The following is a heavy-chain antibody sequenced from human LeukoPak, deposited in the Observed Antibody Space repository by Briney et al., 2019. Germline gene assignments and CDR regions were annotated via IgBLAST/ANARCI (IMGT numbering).Heavy chain of an antibody. CDR3: AKDRRIGVAEIGFEDY. CDR2: ISYDGSYK. J-gene: IGHJ4*02. D-gene: IGHD6-19*01. V-gene: IGHV3-30*18. CDR1: GFTFSSHG. Sequence: VGSPRLSCASSGFTFSSHGMHWVRQAPGKGLEWVAIISYDGSYKYYADSVKGRFTISRDNSKNTLYLQMNSLRAEDTAVYYCAKDRRIGVAEIGFEDYWGQGTLVTVSS.